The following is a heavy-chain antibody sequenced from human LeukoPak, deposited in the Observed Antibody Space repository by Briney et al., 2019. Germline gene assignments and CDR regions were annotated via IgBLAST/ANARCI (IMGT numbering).Heavy chain of an antibody. J-gene: IGHJ5*02. D-gene: IGHD6-13*01. CDR3: AKLPGIAAASTIWFDP. Sequence: GGSLRLSCAASGFTFSSYAMSWVRQAPGKGLEWVSAISGSGGSTYYADSVKGRFTISRDNSKNTLYLQMNSLRAEDTAVYYCAKLPGIAAASTIWFDPWGQGTLVTVSS. CDR1: GFTFSSYA. CDR2: ISGSGGST. V-gene: IGHV3-23*01.